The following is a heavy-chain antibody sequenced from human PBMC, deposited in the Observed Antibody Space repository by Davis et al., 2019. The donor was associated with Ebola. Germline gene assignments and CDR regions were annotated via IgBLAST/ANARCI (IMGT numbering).Heavy chain of an antibody. CDR3: VRVSKGCSRPSCHPPYYYYGLDV. CDR1: GFTFSSYG. J-gene: IGHJ6*04. CDR2: IRYDGSNK. V-gene: IGHV3-30*02. Sequence: GESLKISCAASGFTFSSYGMHWVRQAPGKGLEWVAFIRYDGSNKYYADSVKGRFTISRDNAKNTLYLEMNSLRAEDTAVYYCVRVSKGCSRPSCHPPYYYYGLDVWGKGTTVTVSS. D-gene: IGHD2-2*01.